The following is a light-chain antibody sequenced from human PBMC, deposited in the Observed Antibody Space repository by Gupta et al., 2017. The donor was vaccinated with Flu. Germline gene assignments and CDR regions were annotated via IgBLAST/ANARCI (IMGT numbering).Light chain of an antibody. J-gene: IGLJ3*02. V-gene: IGLV1-51*02. CDR3: GTWDRSLSAKV. CDR1: SSNIGYYS. CDR2: ENG. Sequence: QSVLTQPPSVSAAPGPKVTISCSGSSSNIGYYSVSWYQQLPGAAPKLLIYENGERPSGIPDRFSGSKSGTSTTLVITGLQTGDEAEYYCGTWDRSLSAKVFGGGSKLTVL.